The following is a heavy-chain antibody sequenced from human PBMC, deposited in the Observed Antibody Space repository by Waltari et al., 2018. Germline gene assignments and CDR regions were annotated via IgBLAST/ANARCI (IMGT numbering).Heavy chain of an antibody. CDR3: ARGDSYGSADGFDI. D-gene: IGHD5-18*01. Sequence: QVQLVHSGAEVQKPGSSVKVSCTASGGSFSRYTLSWVRQAHGQGLDWMGRIIPILGTANYAQKFQGRVTITADKSTSTAYMELSSLRSEDTAVYYCARGDSYGSADGFDIWGQGTMVTVSS. V-gene: IGHV1-69*08. CDR1: GGSFSRYT. J-gene: IGHJ3*02. CDR2: IIPILGTA.